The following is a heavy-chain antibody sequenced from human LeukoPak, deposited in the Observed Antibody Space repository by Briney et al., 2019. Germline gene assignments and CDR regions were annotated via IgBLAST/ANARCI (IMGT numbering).Heavy chain of an antibody. Sequence: ASVKVSCKASGYTFTGHYMHWLRQAPGQGLEWMGWINPDSGGTNYKQNFQGRVTMTSDTSITTVYMELNRLTSDDTAVYYCARDRTRFLEWLLYYWGQGTLVTVSS. D-gene: IGHD3-3*01. CDR1: GYTFTGHY. CDR3: ARDRTRFLEWLLYY. V-gene: IGHV1-2*02. J-gene: IGHJ4*02. CDR2: INPDSGGT.